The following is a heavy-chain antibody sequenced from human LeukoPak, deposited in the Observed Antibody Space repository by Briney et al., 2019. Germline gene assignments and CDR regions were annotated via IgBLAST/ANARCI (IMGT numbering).Heavy chain of an antibody. D-gene: IGHD1-26*01. CDR3: ARDLGTNSGSYEDAFDI. CDR2: IIPIFGTA. Sequence: SVKVSCKASGGTFSSYAISWVRQAPGQGLEWMGRIIPIFGTANYAQKFQGRVTITTDESTSTAYMELSSLRSEDTAVYYCARDLGTNSGSYEDAFDIWGQGTMVIVSS. CDR1: GGTFSSYA. V-gene: IGHV1-69*05. J-gene: IGHJ3*02.